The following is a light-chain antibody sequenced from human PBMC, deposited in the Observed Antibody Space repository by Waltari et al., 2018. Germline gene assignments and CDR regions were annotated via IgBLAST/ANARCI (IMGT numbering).Light chain of an antibody. CDR3: QQYYGSPPWT. J-gene: IGKJ1*01. V-gene: IGKV4-1*01. Sequence: DIVMTQSPDSLTVSLGERATLNCKSSQSILYSSNNLNYLAWYQQRPGKPPKPRIYWASTREAGVPDRLSGSGSGTDFTLTISSLQAEDVAVYYCQQYYGSPPWTFGQGTKVEIK. CDR1: QSILYSSNNLNY. CDR2: WAS.